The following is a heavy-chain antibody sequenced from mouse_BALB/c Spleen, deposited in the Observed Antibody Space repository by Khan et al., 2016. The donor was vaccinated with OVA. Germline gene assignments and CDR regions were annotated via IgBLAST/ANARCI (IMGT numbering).Heavy chain of an antibody. CDR3: ARGGSSGPAWFAY. D-gene: IGHD3-1*01. V-gene: IGHV3-6*02. CDR2: IRYDGDS. Sequence: EVQLQASGPGLVKPSQSLSLTCSVTGYSITSGYFWNWIRQFPGNNLEWMGYIRYDGDSNYNPSLKSRISITRDTSKNQFFLKLNSVTPEDTATYYCARGGSSGPAWFAYWGQGTLVTVST. J-gene: IGHJ3*01. CDR1: GYSITSGYF.